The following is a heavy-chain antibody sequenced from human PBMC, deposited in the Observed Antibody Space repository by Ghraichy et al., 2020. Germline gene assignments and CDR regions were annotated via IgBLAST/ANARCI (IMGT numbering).Heavy chain of an antibody. CDR1: GFTFSTYS. J-gene: IGHJ4*02. Sequence: GGSLRLSCAASGFTFSTYSMNWVRQAPGKGLEWVSYIGSSSSIIYHADSVKGRFTISRDNAKNSLYLQMNSLRAEDTAVYYCARLPLGYCSTITCYFFDSWGQGTLVTVSS. CDR3: ARLPLGYCSTITCYFFDS. V-gene: IGHV3-48*01. CDR2: IGSSSSII. D-gene: IGHD2-2*01.